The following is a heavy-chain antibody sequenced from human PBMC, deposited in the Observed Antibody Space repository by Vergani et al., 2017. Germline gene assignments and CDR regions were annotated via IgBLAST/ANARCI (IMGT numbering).Heavy chain of an antibody. V-gene: IGHV3-9*01. D-gene: IGHD6-19*01. CDR1: GFTFSSYA. CDR2: ISWNSGSI. Sequence: VQLVESGGGVVQPGRSLRLSCAASGFTFSSYAMHWVRQAPGKGLEWVSGISWNSGSIGYADSVKGRFTISRDNAKNSLYLQMNSLRAEDTALYYCAKDGGSGWTYDMDVWGKGTTVTVSS. J-gene: IGHJ6*03. CDR3: AKDGGSGWTYDMDV.